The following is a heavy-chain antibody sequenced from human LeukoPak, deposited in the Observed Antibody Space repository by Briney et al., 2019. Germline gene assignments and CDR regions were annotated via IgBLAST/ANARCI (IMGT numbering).Heavy chain of an antibody. Sequence: GESLKISCKGSGYNFTTSWIAWVRPKPGKGLEWMGIIYPDDSDTRYSPSFQGQVTISADKYISTAYLQWSSLEASDTAMYYCARQREGSYASGSYPLKHWGQGTLVTVSS. CDR2: IYPDDSDT. CDR3: ARQREGSYASGSYPLKH. CDR1: GYNFTTSW. J-gene: IGHJ1*01. D-gene: IGHD3-10*01. V-gene: IGHV5-51*01.